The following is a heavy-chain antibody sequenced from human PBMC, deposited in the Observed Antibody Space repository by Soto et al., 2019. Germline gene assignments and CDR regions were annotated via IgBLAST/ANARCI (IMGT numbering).Heavy chain of an antibody. V-gene: IGHV3-73*01. CDR2: IRNKANSYAT. Sequence: PGGSLRLSCAASGFTFSGSSVHWVHQASGKGLEWVGRIRNKANSYATAYAASVRGRFTISRDDSKNTAFLQMNSTNTEDTAVYYCISHSPEDMIRTWGQGTLVTVSS. CDR1: GFTFSGSS. J-gene: IGHJ4*02. D-gene: IGHD2-15*01. CDR3: ISHSPEDMIRT.